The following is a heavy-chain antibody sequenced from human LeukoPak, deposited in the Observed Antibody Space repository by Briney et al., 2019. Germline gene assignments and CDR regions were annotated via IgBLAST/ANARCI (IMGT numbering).Heavy chain of an antibody. CDR3: ARGTYYDILTGYLPLDY. V-gene: IGHV3-30-3*01. J-gene: IGHJ4*02. Sequence: PGGSLRLSCAASGFTFSSYAMHWVRQAPGKGLEWVAVISYDGSNKYYADSVKGRFTISRDNSKNTLYLQMNNLRAEDTAVYYCARGTYYDILTGYLPLDYWGQGTLVTVSS. D-gene: IGHD3-9*01. CDR1: GFTFSSYA. CDR2: ISYDGSNK.